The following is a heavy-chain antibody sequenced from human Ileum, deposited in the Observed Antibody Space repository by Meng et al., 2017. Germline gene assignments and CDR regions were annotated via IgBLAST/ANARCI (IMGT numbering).Heavy chain of an antibody. CDR1: GFTFSTYS. J-gene: IGHJ4*02. V-gene: IGHV3-74*01. CDR2: IKPDGRTT. CDR3: ARDWDWVVWDY. Sequence: VQLVVSAGGLVQPGGSLTLSCAASGFTFSTYSMHWVRQAPGKGLVWVSQIKPDGRTTAYADSVKGRFTISRDNAKSTLYLEMNSLRAEDAAVYYCARDWDWVVWDYWGQGTLVTVSS. D-gene: IGHD3/OR15-3a*01.